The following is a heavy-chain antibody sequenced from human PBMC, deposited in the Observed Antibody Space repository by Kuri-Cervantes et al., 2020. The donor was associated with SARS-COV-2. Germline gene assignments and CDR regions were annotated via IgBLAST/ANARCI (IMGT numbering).Heavy chain of an antibody. CDR2: ISAYNGNT. D-gene: IGHD2-15*01. CDR3: ARVSGRNSCSGGSCYDYYFDY. CDR1: GYTFTSYG. V-gene: IGHV1-18*01. Sequence: ASVKVSCKASGYTFTSYGISWVRQAPGQGLEWMGWISAYNGNTNYAQKLQGRVTMTTDTSTSTAYMELRSLRSDDTAVYYCARVSGRNSCSGGSCYDYYFDYWGQGTPVTVSS. J-gene: IGHJ4*02.